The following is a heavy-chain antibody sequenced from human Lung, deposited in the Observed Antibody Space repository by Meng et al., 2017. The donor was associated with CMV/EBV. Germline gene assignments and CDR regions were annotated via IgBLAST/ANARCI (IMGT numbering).Heavy chain of an antibody. CDR2: ISPYNGDT. CDR3: ARAIVKNGKRQFDY. V-gene: IGHV1-2*04. D-gene: IGHD1-1*01. Sequence: QVQLAQSGAEVKEPGASVKLSCKTSGYTFIDYHIHWVRQAPGQGLEWMGWISPYNGDTIYARDFQGWVTMTRDTSNRTLYMEASRLRFDDTAVYYCARAIVKNGKRQFDYWGQGTLVTVSS. J-gene: IGHJ4*02. CDR1: GYTFIDYH.